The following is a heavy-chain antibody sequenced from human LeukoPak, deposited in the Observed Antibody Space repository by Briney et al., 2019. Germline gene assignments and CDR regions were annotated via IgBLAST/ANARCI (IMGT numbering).Heavy chain of an antibody. Sequence: GGSLRLSCAASGFAFNTYSMNWLRQAPGKGLEGVSFIFSSSTYIYYTDSVKGRFTISRDNARNSLYLQMDNLRAEDTGVYYCARGFYDGFALDYWGQGTLVTVSS. J-gene: IGHJ4*02. CDR3: ARGFYDGFALDY. D-gene: IGHD2/OR15-2a*01. CDR2: IFSSSTYI. V-gene: IGHV3-21*03. CDR1: GFAFNTYS.